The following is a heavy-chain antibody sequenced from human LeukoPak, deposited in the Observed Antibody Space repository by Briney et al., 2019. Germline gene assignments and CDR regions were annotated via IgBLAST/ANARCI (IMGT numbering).Heavy chain of an antibody. Sequence: GASVKVSCKASGYTFTSYGISWVRQAPGQGLEWMGWISAYNGNTNYAQKLQGRVTMTTDTSTSTAYMELRSLRSDDTAVYYCASSYEDYVGGSYRFDYWGQGTLVTVSS. CDR1: GYTFTSYG. CDR2: ISAYNGNT. J-gene: IGHJ4*02. CDR3: ASSYEDYVGGSYRFDY. D-gene: IGHD3-16*02. V-gene: IGHV1-18*01.